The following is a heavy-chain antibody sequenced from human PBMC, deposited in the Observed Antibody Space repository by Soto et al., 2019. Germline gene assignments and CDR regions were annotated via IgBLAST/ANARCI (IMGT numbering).Heavy chain of an antibody. Sequence: PSETLSLTCTVSGGSISPYYWSWIRQTPGKGLEWIAYIYYSGGTNYNPSLKSRVTISVDTSKNQCSLKLSSVTAAHTAVYYCARGSYYSDSFGYFHDSWGQGTLVTVSA. CDR3: ARGSYYSDSFGYFHDS. CDR2: IYYSGGT. J-gene: IGHJ4*02. D-gene: IGHD3-22*01. CDR1: GGSISPYY. V-gene: IGHV4-59*01.